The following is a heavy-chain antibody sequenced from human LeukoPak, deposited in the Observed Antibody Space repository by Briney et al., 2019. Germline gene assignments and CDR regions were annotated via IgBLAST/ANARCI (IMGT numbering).Heavy chain of an antibody. J-gene: IGHJ4*02. CDR1: GFTFSNAW. D-gene: IGHD3-10*01. CDR3: TTEKILWFEGPDY. CDR2: IKSKTDGGTT. Sequence: GGSLRLSCAASGFTFSNAWMSWVRQAPGKGLEWVGRIKSKTDGGTTDYAAPVKGRFTISRDDSKNTLYLQINSLKTEDTAVYYCTTEKILWFEGPDYWGQGTLVTVSS. V-gene: IGHV3-15*01.